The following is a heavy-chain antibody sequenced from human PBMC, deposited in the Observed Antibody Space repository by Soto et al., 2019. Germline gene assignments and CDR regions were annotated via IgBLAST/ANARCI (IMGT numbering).Heavy chain of an antibody. CDR3: ASLLRYCSGGSCYHHDAFDI. D-gene: IGHD2-15*01. Sequence: QVQLQESGPGLVKPSGTLSLTCAVSSGSISSSNWWSWVRQPPGKGLEWIGEIYHSGSTNYNPSLKSRVTISVDKSKKQFSLKLSSVTAADTAVYYCASLLRYCSGGSCYHHDAFDIWGQGTMVTVSS. V-gene: IGHV4-4*02. J-gene: IGHJ3*02. CDR1: SGSISSSNW. CDR2: IYHSGST.